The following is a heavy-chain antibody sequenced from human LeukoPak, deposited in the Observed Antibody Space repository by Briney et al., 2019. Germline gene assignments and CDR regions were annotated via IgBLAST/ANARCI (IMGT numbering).Heavy chain of an antibody. CDR3: ARDDGSSGYYFDY. J-gene: IGHJ4*02. V-gene: IGHV3-9*01. CDR2: ISWNSGSI. D-gene: IGHD3-22*01. Sequence: PGGSLRLSCAASGFTFDDYAMHWVRQAPGKGLEWVSGISWNSGSIGYADSVKGRFTISRDNAKNSLYLQMNSLRAEDTAVYYCARDDGSSGYYFDYWGQGTLVTVSS. CDR1: GFTFDDYA.